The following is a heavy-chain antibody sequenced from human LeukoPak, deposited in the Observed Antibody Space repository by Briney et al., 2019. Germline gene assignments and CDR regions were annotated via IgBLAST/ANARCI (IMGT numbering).Heavy chain of an antibody. CDR3: ASYIHDFWSGHAPDAFDI. CDR1: GFTFSSYS. D-gene: IGHD3-3*01. CDR2: ISSSSSYI. V-gene: IGHV3-21*01. Sequence: PGGSLRLSCAASGFTFSSYSMNWVRQAPGKGLEWVSSISSSSSYIYYADSVKGRFTISRDNAKNSLYLQMNSLRAEDTAVYYCASYIHDFWSGHAPDAFDIWGQGTMVTVSS. J-gene: IGHJ3*02.